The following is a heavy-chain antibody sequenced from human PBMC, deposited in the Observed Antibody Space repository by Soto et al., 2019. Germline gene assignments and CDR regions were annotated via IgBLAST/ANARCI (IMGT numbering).Heavy chain of an antibody. D-gene: IGHD4-17*01. CDR3: AKSPVYGDYGYYYGLDV. V-gene: IGHV3-23*01. Sequence: GGSLRLSCAASGFTFSSYAMSWVRQAPGKGLEWVSAISGSGGGTYYAGSVKGRFTISRDNSKNTLYLQMNSLRAEDTAVYYCAKSPVYGDYGYYYGLDVWGQGTTVTVSS. CDR1: GFTFSSYA. J-gene: IGHJ6*02. CDR2: ISGSGGGT.